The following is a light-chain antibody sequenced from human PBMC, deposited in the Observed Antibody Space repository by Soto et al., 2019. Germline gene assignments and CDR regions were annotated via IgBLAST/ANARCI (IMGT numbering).Light chain of an antibody. CDR1: QSVDNW. J-gene: IGKJ1*01. V-gene: IGKV1-5*01. CDR3: QRYDSPPPT. Sequence: DIQMTQSPPTLSASVGDRVTITCRASQSVDNWLAWYQQKPGKAPDLLIYDAFSLKSGVSSRFSGSRSGTEFAITISSLQPDDSATYYCQRYDSPPPTFGQGNKVEVK. CDR2: DAF.